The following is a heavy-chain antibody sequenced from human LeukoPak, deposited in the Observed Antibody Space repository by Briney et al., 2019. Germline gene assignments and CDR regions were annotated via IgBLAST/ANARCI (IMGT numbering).Heavy chain of an antibody. V-gene: IGHV3-11*04. CDR2: ISSSGSTI. CDR3: ARRRIRYFDWLAEGFDI. Sequence: PGGSLRLSCAASGFTFSNYAMSWVRQAPGKGLEWVSYISSSGSTIYYADSVKGRFTISRDNAKNSLYLQMNSLRAEDTAVYYCARRRIRYFDWLAEGFDIWGQGTMVTVSS. CDR1: GFTFSNYA. D-gene: IGHD3-9*01. J-gene: IGHJ3*02.